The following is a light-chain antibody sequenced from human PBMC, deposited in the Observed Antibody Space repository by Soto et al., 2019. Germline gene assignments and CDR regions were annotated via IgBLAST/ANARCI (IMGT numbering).Light chain of an antibody. CDR2: AAS. CDR1: QSISSY. V-gene: IGKV1-39*01. Sequence: DIQMTQSPSSLSASVGDRVTITCRASQSISSYLNWYQQKPGKAPKLLIYAASSLQSGVPARFXGSGSGTDFTLTISSLQPEDFAAYYCQQSYSTPPYTFGQGTKLEIK. CDR3: QQSYSTPPYT. J-gene: IGKJ2*01.